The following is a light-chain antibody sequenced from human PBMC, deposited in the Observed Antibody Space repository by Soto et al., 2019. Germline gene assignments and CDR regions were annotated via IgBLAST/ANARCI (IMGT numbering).Light chain of an antibody. CDR2: AAS. Sequence: DIPMTQSPSSLSASVGDRVTITCRASQSINSDLNWYQQKPGKAPKLLIYAASSLQSGVPSRFRGSVSGTDFTLTISSLQPEDLATYYCQQGYSTPQTFGQGTKVEIK. CDR1: QSINSD. CDR3: QQGYSTPQT. J-gene: IGKJ1*01. V-gene: IGKV1-39*01.